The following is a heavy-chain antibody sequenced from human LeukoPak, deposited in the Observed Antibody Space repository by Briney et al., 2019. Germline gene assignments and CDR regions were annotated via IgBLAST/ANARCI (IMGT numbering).Heavy chain of an antibody. CDR3: AKDGPEMGYLQGYFDS. V-gene: IGHV3-48*01. J-gene: IGHJ4*02. CDR1: GFTFSSYW. D-gene: IGHD3-22*01. Sequence: TGGSLRLSCEGSGFTFSSYWMHWVRQAPGKGLEWVSYISSSSSTIYYADSVKGRFTISRDNAKNSLYLQMNSLRAEDTAVYYCAKDGPEMGYLQGYFDSWGQGTLVTVSS. CDR2: ISSSSSTI.